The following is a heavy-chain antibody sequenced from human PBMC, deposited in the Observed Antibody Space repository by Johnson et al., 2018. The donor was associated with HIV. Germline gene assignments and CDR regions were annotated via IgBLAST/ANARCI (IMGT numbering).Heavy chain of an antibody. D-gene: IGHD4-11*01. CDR3: ARVGYSNYGGGAFDI. V-gene: IGHV3-20*04. J-gene: IGHJ3*02. CDR1: GITFSDYY. CDR2: INWNGGST. Sequence: MLLVESGGGVVRPGRSLRLSCAASGITFSDYYMSWIRQAPGKGLEWVSGINWNGGSTGYADSVKGRFTISRDNAKNSLYLQMNSLRAEDTALYYCARVGYSNYGGGAFDIWGQGTMVTVSS.